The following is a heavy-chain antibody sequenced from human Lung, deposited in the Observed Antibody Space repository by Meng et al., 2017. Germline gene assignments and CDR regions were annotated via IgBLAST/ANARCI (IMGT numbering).Heavy chain of an antibody. V-gene: IGHV1-69*02. Sequence: SVKVSCKASGGTFSSYTISWVRQAPGQGLEWMGRIIPILGIANYAQKFQGRVTITADKSTSTAYMELSSLRSEDTAVYYCARPRRGYSYGYQGDAFDIWGQGTMVTVSS. J-gene: IGHJ3*02. CDR1: GGTFSSYT. CDR2: IIPILGIA. D-gene: IGHD5-18*01. CDR3: ARPRRGYSYGYQGDAFDI.